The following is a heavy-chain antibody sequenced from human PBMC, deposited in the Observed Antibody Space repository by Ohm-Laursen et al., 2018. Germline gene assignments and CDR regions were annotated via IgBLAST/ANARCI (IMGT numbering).Heavy chain of an antibody. CDR1: GGTFSSYA. J-gene: IGHJ4*02. Sequence: GASVKVSCKASGGTFSSYAISWVRQAPGQGLEWMGGIIPIFGTANYAQKFQGRVTITADESTSTAYMELSSLRSEDTAVYYCARGYGGLAPFDYWGQGTLATVSS. CDR3: ARGYGGLAPFDY. D-gene: IGHD4/OR15-4a*01. V-gene: IGHV1-69*13. CDR2: IIPIFGTA.